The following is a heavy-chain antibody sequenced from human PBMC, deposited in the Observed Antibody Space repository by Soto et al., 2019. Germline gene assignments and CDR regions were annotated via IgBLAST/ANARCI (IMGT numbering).Heavy chain of an antibody. J-gene: IGHJ4*02. Sequence: GESLRLSCAASGFTFSSYGMHWVRQAPGKGLEWVAVIWYDGSNKYYADSVKGRFTISRDNSKNTLYLQMNSLRAEDTAVYYCARDAVRGPPKNTYYYGSGFLVYWGQGTLVTVSS. CDR2: IWYDGSNK. CDR3: ARDAVRGPPKNTYYYGSGFLVY. V-gene: IGHV3-33*01. CDR1: GFTFSSYG. D-gene: IGHD3-10*01.